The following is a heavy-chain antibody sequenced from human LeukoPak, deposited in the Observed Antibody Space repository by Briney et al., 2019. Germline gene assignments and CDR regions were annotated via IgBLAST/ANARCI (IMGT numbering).Heavy chain of an antibody. Sequence: PSETLSLTCAVYGGSFSGYYWSWIRQPPGKGLEWIGYIHYSGSTNYNPSLKSRVTISVDTSKNQFSLRLSSVTAADTAVYYCVGTKQWLSFDIWGQGTMVTVSS. CDR2: IHYSGST. CDR1: GGSFSGYY. J-gene: IGHJ3*02. D-gene: IGHD3-22*01. CDR3: VGTKQWLSFDI. V-gene: IGHV4-59*08.